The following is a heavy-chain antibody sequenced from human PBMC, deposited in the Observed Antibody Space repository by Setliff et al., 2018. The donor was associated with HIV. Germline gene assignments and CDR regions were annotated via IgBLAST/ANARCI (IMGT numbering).Heavy chain of an antibody. CDR2: MNPSGGST. V-gene: IGHV1-8*02. J-gene: IGHJ4*02. D-gene: IGHD6-19*01. Sequence: ASVKVSCKASGYTFTTYDINWVRQATGQGLEWMGWMNPSGGSTSYAQKFQGRVTMTTDTSTSTAYMELRSLRSDDTAVYYCAKDRKQWLLSYSFDYWGQGTLVTVSS. CDR3: AKDRKQWLLSYSFDY. CDR1: GYTFTTYD.